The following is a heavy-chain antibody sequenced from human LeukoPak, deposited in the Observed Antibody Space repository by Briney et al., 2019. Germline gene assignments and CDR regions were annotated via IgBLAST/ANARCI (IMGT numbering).Heavy chain of an antibody. D-gene: IGHD2-2*01. V-gene: IGHV4-31*03. J-gene: IGHJ5*02. Sequence: SQTLSLTCTVSGGSISSGGYYWSWIRQHPGKGLEWIGYIYYSGSTYYNPSLKSRVTISVDTSKNQFSLKLSSVTAADTAVYYCARGVVTSCCNCGHWFDPWGQGTLVTVSS. CDR2: IYYSGST. CDR1: GGSISSGGYY. CDR3: ARGVVTSCCNCGHWFDP.